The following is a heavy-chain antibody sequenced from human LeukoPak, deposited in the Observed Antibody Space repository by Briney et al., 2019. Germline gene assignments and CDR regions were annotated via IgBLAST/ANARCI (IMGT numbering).Heavy chain of an antibody. CDR3: ARDLFFDY. CDR1: GFSFSSYW. CDR2: INQDGSDK. V-gene: IGHV3-7*01. J-gene: IGHJ4*02. Sequence: GGSLRLSCAASGFSFSSYWMSWVRQAPGKGLECVANINQDGSDKYYVDSVKGRFTISRDNTKNSLYLQMNSLRAEDTAVYYCARDLFFDYWGQGTLVTVSS. D-gene: IGHD2-21*01.